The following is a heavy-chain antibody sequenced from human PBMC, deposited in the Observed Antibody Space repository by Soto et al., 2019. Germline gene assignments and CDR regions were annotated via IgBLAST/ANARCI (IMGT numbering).Heavy chain of an antibody. J-gene: IGHJ4*02. D-gene: IGHD5-12*01. CDR2: IKNDGYTT. CDR3: ARNPSGVDLASMKD. V-gene: IGHV3-33*01. Sequence: QVHLVESGGGVVQPGGSLRLSCAASGLNFRTQGMHWARQAPGKGLEWVAVIKNDGYTTHYADSVKGRFTISRDNSRNTLFLQLNSLIVEDTAIYYCARNPSGVDLASMKDWGRGTLVTVSS. CDR1: GLNFRTQG.